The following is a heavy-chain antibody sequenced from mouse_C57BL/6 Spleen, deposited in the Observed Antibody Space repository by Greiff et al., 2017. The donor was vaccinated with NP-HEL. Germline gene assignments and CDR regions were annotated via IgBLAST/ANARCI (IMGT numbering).Heavy chain of an antibody. J-gene: IGHJ4*01. V-gene: IGHV1-76*01. D-gene: IGHD2-3*01. Sequence: QVQLKESGAELVRPGASVKLSCKASGYTFTDYYINWVKQRPGQGLEWIARIYPGSGNTYYNEKFKGKATLTAEKSSSTAYMQLSSLTSEDSAVYFCVYDLGAMDYWGQGTSVTVSS. CDR2: IYPGSGNT. CDR1: GYTFTDYY. CDR3: VYDLGAMDY.